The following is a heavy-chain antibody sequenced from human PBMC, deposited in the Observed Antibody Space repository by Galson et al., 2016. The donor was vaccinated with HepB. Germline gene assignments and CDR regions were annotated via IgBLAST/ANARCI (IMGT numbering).Heavy chain of an antibody. D-gene: IGHD1-26*01. CDR1: GFSFSHAW. CDR3: ALVGEIYFAYAGTGQ. V-gene: IGHV3-21*01. Sequence: SLRLSCAGSGFSFSHAWMSWVRRAPGKGLEWVSSISSSGSHIDYADSVKGRFTISRDNAKNSMFLQMNSLRVEDTGVYYCALVGEIYFAYAGTGQWGQRTLVTVSS. J-gene: IGHJ4*02. CDR2: ISSSGSHI.